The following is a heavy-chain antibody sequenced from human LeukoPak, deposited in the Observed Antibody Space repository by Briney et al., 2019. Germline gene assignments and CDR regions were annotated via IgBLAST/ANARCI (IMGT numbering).Heavy chain of an antibody. CDR1: GGSFSGYY. CDR3: ASQDLIAARPRDY. J-gene: IGHJ4*02. CDR2: IYYSGST. Sequence: SETLSLTCAVYGGSFSGYYWSWIRQPPGKGLEWIGSIYYSGSTYYNPSLKSRVTISVDTSKNQFSLKLSSVTAADTAVYYCASQDLIAARPRDYWGQGTLVTVSS. V-gene: IGHV4-34*01. D-gene: IGHD6-6*01.